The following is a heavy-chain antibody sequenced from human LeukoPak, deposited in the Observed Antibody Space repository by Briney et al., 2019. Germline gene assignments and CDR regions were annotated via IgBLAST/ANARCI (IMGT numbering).Heavy chain of an antibody. Sequence: GGSLRLSCAASGFTVSSNYMSWVRQAPGKGLEWVSVIYSGGSTYYADSVKGRFTISRDNSKNTLYLQMNSPRAEDTAVYYCARGTYYDFWSGYYHDAFDIWGQGTMVTVSS. CDR1: GFTVSSNY. J-gene: IGHJ3*02. D-gene: IGHD3-3*01. CDR3: ARGTYYDFWSGYYHDAFDI. CDR2: IYSGGST. V-gene: IGHV3-53*01.